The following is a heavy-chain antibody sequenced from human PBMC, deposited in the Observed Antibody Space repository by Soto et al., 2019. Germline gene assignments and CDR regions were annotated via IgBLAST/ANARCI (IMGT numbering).Heavy chain of an antibody. D-gene: IGHD3-10*01. CDR2: ISYDGSNK. CDR1: GFTFSSYG. Sequence: QVQLVESGGGVVQPGRSLRLSCAASGFTFSSYGMHWVRQAPGKGLEWVAVISYDGSNKYYADSVKGRFTISRDNSKNTLDLRMXXLRAEDTAVYYCAKDLSDLTYYYGSGSYSYYGMDVWGQGTTVTVSS. V-gene: IGHV3-30*18. CDR3: AKDLSDLTYYYGSGSYSYYGMDV. J-gene: IGHJ6*02.